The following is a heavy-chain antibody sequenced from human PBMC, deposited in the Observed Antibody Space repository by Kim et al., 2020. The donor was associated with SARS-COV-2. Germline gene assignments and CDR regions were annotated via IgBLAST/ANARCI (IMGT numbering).Heavy chain of an antibody. J-gene: IGHJ4*02. Sequence: GGSLRLSCAASGFTFRSYGMHWVRQAPGKGLEWVALVWYDGSKKYYADSVKGRFTISRDNAKNTLYLQMNSLRVEDTAVYYCAKDVYDSNGNSEALVWGQGTLVTGSS. CDR2: VWYDGSKK. CDR1: GFTFRSYG. CDR3: AKDVYDSNGNSEALV. D-gene: IGHD3-22*01. V-gene: IGHV3-33*06.